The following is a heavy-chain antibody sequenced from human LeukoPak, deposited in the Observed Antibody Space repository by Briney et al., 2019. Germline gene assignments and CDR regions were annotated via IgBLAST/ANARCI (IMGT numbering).Heavy chain of an antibody. J-gene: IGHJ4*02. CDR3: AKVEWELLLGYFDY. CDR1: GFTFSSYA. D-gene: IGHD1-26*01. Sequence: QAGGSLRLSCAASGFTFSSYAMSWVRQAPGKGMEWVSAISGSGGRTYYADSVKGRFTISRDNSKNTLYLQMNSLRAEDTAVYYCAKVEWELLLGYFDYWGQGTLVTVSS. V-gene: IGHV3-23*01. CDR2: ISGSGGRT.